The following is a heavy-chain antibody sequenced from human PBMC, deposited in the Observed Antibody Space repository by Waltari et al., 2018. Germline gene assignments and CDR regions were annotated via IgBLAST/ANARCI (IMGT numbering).Heavy chain of an antibody. J-gene: IGHJ6*03. D-gene: IGHD5-18*01. CDR3: ARGHGELWLRGAYYYMDV. V-gene: IGHV4-59*11. CDR2: IYYSGST. CDR1: GGSISSHY. Sequence: QVQLKESGPGLVKPSETLSLTCTVSGGSISSHYWSWIRQPPAKGLEWIGYIYYSGSTNYNPSLKSRVTISVDTSKNQFSLKLSSVTAADTAVYYCARGHGELWLRGAYYYMDVWGKGTTVTVSS.